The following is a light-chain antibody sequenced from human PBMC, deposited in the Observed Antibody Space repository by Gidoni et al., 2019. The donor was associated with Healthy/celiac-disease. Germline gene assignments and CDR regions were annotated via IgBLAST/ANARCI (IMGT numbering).Light chain of an antibody. J-gene: IGKJ1*01. Sequence: DLVMTQSPLPLPVTPGKPASISFTSSQSLLHSNGYNYLDWYLQKPGQSPQLLIYLGSNRASGVPDGFSGSGSGTDFTLKISRVEAEDVGVYYCMQAIQTPWTFGQGTKVEIK. CDR3: MQAIQTPWT. V-gene: IGKV2-28*01. CDR1: QSLLHSNGYNY. CDR2: LGS.